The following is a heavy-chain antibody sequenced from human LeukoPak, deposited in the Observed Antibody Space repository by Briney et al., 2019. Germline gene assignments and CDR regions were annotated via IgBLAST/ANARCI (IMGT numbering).Heavy chain of an antibody. Sequence: GGSLRLSCAASGFTFSNYWMSWVRQAPGKGLEWVANIKQDGSEKYYVDSVKGRFTISRDNAKNSLYLQMNSLRAEDTAVYYCARVSNDYGDYYNYYMDVWGKGTTVTISS. V-gene: IGHV3-7*01. J-gene: IGHJ6*03. CDR1: GFTFSNYW. CDR2: IKQDGSEK. D-gene: IGHD4-17*01. CDR3: ARVSNDYGDYYNYYMDV.